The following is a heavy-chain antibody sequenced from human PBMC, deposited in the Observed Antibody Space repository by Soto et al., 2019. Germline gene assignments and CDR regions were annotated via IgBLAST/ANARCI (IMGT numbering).Heavy chain of an antibody. J-gene: IGHJ6*02. CDR1: GGSFSGSY. CDR3: ARARLRYFDWSPFYYGMDV. D-gene: IGHD3-9*01. Sequence: PSETLSLTCAVYGGSFSGSYWSWIRQPPGKGLEWIGEINHSGSTNYNPSLKSRVTISVDTSKNQFSLKLSSVTAADTAVYYCARARLRYFDWSPFYYGMDVWGQGTTVTVSS. CDR2: INHSGST. V-gene: IGHV4-34*01.